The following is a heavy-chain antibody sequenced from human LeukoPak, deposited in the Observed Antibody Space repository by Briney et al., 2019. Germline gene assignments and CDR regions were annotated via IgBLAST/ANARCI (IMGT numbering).Heavy chain of an antibody. V-gene: IGHV3-23*01. J-gene: IGHJ5*02. CDR2: ISGSGGSI. D-gene: IGHD2-2*01. CDR3: AKDSRGSSAWNH. CDR1: GFTFSSYG. Sequence: GGSLRLSCAASGFTFSSYGMSWVRQAPGKGLEWVSVISGSGGSIYYADSVKGRFTISRDNSKNTLYLQMNSLRAEDTAVYYCAKDSRGSSAWNHWGQGTLVTVSS.